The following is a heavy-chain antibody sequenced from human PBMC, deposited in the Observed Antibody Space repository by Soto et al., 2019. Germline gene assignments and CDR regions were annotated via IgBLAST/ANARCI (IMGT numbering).Heavy chain of an antibody. Sequence: EVQLLESGGGLVQPGGSLRLSCGASGFTFSSYAMSWVRQAPGKGLEWVSAISGSGGSTYYADSVKGRFTISRDNSKNTLYLQMNSLRAEDTAVYYCAKGPRITMIVVVTRGPFDYWGQGTLVTVSS. CDR3: AKGPRITMIVVVTRGPFDY. CDR1: GFTFSSYA. CDR2: ISGSGGST. V-gene: IGHV3-23*01. D-gene: IGHD3-22*01. J-gene: IGHJ4*02.